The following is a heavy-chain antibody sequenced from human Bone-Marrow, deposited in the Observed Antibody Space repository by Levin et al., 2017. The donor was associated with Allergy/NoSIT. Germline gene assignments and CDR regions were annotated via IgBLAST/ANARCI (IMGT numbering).Heavy chain of an antibody. Sequence: GETLKISCEASGFSFSSYGMHWVRQSPVKGLEWVAVIWSDGNNKYYGDSVKGRFTISRDNSKNTLYLQMNNLRVEDTAVYYCARFRTYCSSASCHYYYGMDVWGQGTTVTVSS. CDR1: GFSFSSYG. CDR2: IWSDGNNK. J-gene: IGHJ6*02. V-gene: IGHV3-33*03. D-gene: IGHD2-2*01. CDR3: ARFRTYCSSASCHYYYGMDV.